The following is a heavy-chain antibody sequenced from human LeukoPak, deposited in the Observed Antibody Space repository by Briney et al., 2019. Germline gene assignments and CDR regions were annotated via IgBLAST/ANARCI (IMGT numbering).Heavy chain of an antibody. V-gene: IGHV1-69*13. CDR3: ARDKGVLRYFDWFQNWFDP. CDR2: IIPIFGTA. Sequence: SVKVSCKASGGTFSSYAISWVRQAPGQGLEWMGGIIPIFGTANYAQKFQGRVTITADESTSTAYMELSSLRSEDTAVYYCARDKGVLRYFDWFQNWFDPWGQGTLATVSS. D-gene: IGHD3-9*01. CDR1: GGTFSSYA. J-gene: IGHJ5*02.